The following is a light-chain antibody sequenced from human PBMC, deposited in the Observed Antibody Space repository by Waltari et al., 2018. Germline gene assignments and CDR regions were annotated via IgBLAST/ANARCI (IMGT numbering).Light chain of an antibody. Sequence: QSALTQPPSASGSPGQSVTISCTGTSSDVGGYNYVSWYQQHPGKAPKLMLYEVSKRPSGVPGRVSGSKSGNAASLTVSGLQAEDEADYYCSSYAGSNKFVVFGGGTKLTVL. CDR1: SSDVGGYNY. CDR3: SSYAGSNKFVV. CDR2: EVS. V-gene: IGLV2-8*01. J-gene: IGLJ2*01.